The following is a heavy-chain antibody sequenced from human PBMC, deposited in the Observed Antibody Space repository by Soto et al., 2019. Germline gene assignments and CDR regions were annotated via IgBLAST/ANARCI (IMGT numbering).Heavy chain of an antibody. V-gene: IGHV5-51*01. CDR3: ASHPSSYHGSGSPSFDY. Sequence: PGESLKISCKGSGYSFTSYWIGWVRQMPGKGLEWMGIIYPGDSDTRYSPSFQGQVTISADTSISTAYLQWSSLKASYTAMYYCASHPSSYHGSGSPSFDYWGQGTLVTVSS. CDR2: IYPGDSDT. D-gene: IGHD3-10*01. CDR1: GYSFTSYW. J-gene: IGHJ4*02.